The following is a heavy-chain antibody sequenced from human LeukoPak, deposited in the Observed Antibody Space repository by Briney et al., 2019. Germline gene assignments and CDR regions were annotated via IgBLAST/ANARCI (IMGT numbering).Heavy chain of an antibody. CDR1: GYTFTSYD. J-gene: IGHJ6*02. CDR3: ASAGGESGLYSSFTYYYYGMDV. CDR2: INPNSGNT. D-gene: IGHD6-19*01. Sequence: GASVKVSCKASGYTFTSYDINWVRQATGQGLEWMGWINPNSGNTGYAQKFQGKVTMTRNTSISTAYMELSSLRSEHTDGYYCASAGGESGLYSSFTYYYYGMDVWGQGTTVTVSS. V-gene: IGHV1-8*01.